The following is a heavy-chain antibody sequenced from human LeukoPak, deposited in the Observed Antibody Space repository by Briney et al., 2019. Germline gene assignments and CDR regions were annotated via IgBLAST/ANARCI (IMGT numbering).Heavy chain of an antibody. V-gene: IGHV3-30*18. CDR2: ISYDGSNK. J-gene: IGHJ4*02. CDR1: GFTFSSYG. CDR3: AKDRDWYYFDY. D-gene: IGHD5-24*01. Sequence: PGRSLRLSCAASGFTFSSYGMHWVRQAPGKGLERVAVISYDGSNKYYADSVKGRFTISRDNSKNTLYLQMNSLRAEDTAVYYCAKDRDWYYFDYWGQGTLVTVSS.